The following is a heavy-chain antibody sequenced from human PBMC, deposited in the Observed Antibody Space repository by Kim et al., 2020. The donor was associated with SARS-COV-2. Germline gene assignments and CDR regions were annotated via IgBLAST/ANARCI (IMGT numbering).Heavy chain of an antibody. D-gene: IGHD6-19*01. Sequence: ADSVKDRFTISRDNAKNSLYLQMNSLRAEDTALYYCAKDKGRTGWYPDYWGQGTLVAVSS. CDR3: AKDKGRTGWYPDY. V-gene: IGHV3-9*01. J-gene: IGHJ4*02.